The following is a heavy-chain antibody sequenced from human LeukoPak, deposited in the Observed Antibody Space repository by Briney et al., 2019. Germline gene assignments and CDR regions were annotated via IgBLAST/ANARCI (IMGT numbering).Heavy chain of an antibody. CDR1: GFTFSNAW. D-gene: IGHD1-26*01. CDR3: TTDFRYGWELPRYYYCSMDL. CDR2: IKSKTYCGTT. Sequence: GGSLRLSCVASGFTFSNAWMLWVRQAPGTGLESVGRIKSKTYCGTTDYGAPVHGRFTISRGDSKHTLYLQMTSLKTEDTAVHYCTTDFRYGWELPRYYYCSMDLGRRDTAVTVST. V-gene: IGHV3-15*01. J-gene: IGHJ6*01.